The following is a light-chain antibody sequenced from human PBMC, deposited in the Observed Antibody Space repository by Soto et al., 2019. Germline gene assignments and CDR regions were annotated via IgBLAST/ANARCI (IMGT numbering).Light chain of an antibody. CDR1: QSVISTY. J-gene: IGKJ1*01. CDR3: QQYGSSYPWT. CDR2: GAS. V-gene: IGKV3-20*01. Sequence: EIVLTQSPCTLSLSPGERATLSCRASQSVISTYLAWYQQKPGQAPRLLIYGASSRATGIPDRFSGSGSGTDFTLTIRRLEPEDFAVYYCQQYGSSYPWTFGQGTKVDIK.